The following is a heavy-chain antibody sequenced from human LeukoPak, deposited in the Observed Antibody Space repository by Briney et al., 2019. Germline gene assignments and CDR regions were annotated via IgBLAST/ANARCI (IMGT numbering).Heavy chain of an antibody. CDR1: GYTFTSYY. CDR3: ARARGTIFGVVTRFDY. V-gene: IGHV1-46*01. CDR2: INPSGGST. D-gene: IGHD3-3*01. Sequence: ASVKVSCKASGYTFTSYYMHWVRQAPGQGLEWMGIINPSGGSTSYAQKFRGRVTMTRDTSTSTVYMELSSLRSEDTAVYYCARARGTIFGVVTRFDYWGQGTLVTVSS. J-gene: IGHJ4*02.